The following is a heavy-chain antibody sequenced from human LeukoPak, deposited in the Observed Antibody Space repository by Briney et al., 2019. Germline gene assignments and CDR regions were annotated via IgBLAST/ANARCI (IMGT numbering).Heavy chain of an antibody. CDR3: ATDRPLYGMDV. CDR1: GYTLTELS. V-gene: IGHV1-24*01. Sequence: GASVKVSCKVSGYTLTELSMHWVRQAPGKGLEWMGGFDPEDGETIYAQKFQGRVTMIEDTSTDTAYMELSSLRSEDTAVYYCATDRPLYGMDVWGQGTTVTVSS. J-gene: IGHJ6*02. CDR2: FDPEDGET.